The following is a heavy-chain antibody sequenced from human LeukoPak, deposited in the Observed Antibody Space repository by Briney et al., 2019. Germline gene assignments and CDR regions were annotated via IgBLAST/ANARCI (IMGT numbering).Heavy chain of an antibody. CDR1: GYSISSGYY. Sequence: PPETLSLTCTVSGYSISSGYYWGWIRQPPGKGLEWIGSIYHSGSTYYNLSLKSRVTISVDTSKNQFSLKLSSVTAADTAVYYCAREPRFDSSGYYSDYWGQGTLVTVSS. V-gene: IGHV4-38-2*02. CDR3: AREPRFDSSGYYSDY. J-gene: IGHJ4*02. CDR2: IYHSGST. D-gene: IGHD3-22*01.